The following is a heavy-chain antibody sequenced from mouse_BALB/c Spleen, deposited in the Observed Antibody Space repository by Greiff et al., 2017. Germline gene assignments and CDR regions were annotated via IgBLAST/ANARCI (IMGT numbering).Heavy chain of an antibody. Sequence: EVQRVESGGGLVKPGGSLKLSCAASGFTFSSYAMSWVRQSPEKRLEWVAEISSGGSYTYYPDTVTGRFTISRDNAKNTLYLEMSSLRSEDTAMYYCARDGYHEYFDVWGAGTTVTVSS. J-gene: IGHJ1*01. V-gene: IGHV5-9-4*01. D-gene: IGHD2-2*01. CDR2: ISSGGSYT. CDR1: GFTFSSYA. CDR3: ARDGYHEYFDV.